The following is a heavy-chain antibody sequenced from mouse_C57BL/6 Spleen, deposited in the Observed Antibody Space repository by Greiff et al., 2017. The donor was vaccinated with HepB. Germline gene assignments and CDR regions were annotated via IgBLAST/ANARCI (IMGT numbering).Heavy chain of an antibody. CDR3: TTRYGNLFAY. Sequence: VQLKQSGAELVRPGASVKLSCTASGFNIKDDYMHWVKQRPEQGLEWIGWIDPENGDTEYASKFQGKATITADTSSNTAYLQLSSLTSEDTAVYYCTTRYGNLFAYWGQGTLVTVSA. CDR1: GFNIKDDY. V-gene: IGHV14-4*01. CDR2: IDPENGDT. J-gene: IGHJ3*01. D-gene: IGHD2-1*01.